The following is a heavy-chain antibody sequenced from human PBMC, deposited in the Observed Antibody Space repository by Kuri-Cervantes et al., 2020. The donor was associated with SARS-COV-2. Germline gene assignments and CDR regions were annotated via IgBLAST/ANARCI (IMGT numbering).Heavy chain of an antibody. CDR1: GYTFSSYD. Sequence: ASVKVSCKASGYTFSSYDINWVRQATGQGLEWMGWMNPNSGNTGYAQKFQGRVTITRNTSISTVYMELSSLRSEDTAVYYCARGGVDCSSTSCFFFGQPTTTQYYFDYWGQGTLVTVSS. V-gene: IGHV1-8*03. CDR3: ARGGVDCSSTSCFFFGQPTTTQYYFDY. J-gene: IGHJ4*02. D-gene: IGHD2-2*01. CDR2: MNPNSGNT.